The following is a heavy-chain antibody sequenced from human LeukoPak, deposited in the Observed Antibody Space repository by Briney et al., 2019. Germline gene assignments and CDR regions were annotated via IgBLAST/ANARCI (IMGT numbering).Heavy chain of an antibody. Sequence: SETLSLTCTVSGGSIRSDNYYWSWIRQFPGKGLEWIGYIYYSGSTYYNPSLKSRVTISVDTSKSHFSLNLNSVTAADTAIYYCARPFGSGSNYLDYWGQGTLVTVSS. CDR1: GGSIRSDNYY. J-gene: IGHJ4*02. CDR3: ARPFGSGSNYLDY. V-gene: IGHV4-31*03. D-gene: IGHD3-10*01. CDR2: IYYSGST.